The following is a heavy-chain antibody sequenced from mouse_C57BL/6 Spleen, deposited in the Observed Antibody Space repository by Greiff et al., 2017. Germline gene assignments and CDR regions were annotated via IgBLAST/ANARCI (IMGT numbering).Heavy chain of an antibody. CDR3: ARRGFDY. Sequence: VQLQQPGAELVKPGASVKLSCKASGYTFTSYWMHWVKQRPGRGLEGIGRIDPNSGGNKYNEKFKSKATLTVDKPSSTAYMQRSSLTSEDSAVYYCARRGFDYWGQGTTLTVYS. CDR1: GYTFTSYW. CDR2: IDPNSGGN. J-gene: IGHJ2*01. V-gene: IGHV1-72*01.